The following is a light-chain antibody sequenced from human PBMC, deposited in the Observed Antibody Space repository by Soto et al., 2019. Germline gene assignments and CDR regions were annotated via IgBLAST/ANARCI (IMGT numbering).Light chain of an antibody. J-gene: IGLJ2*01. V-gene: IGLV2-8*01. CDR2: EVS. CDR3: SSYAGSHNLV. Sequence: QSALTQPPSASGSPGQSVTISCTGTSSDVGGYYSVSWYQQHPGKAPKLIIYEVSKRPSGVPDRFSASKSDNTASLTVSGLQAEDEADYYCSSYAGSHNLVFGGGTKVTVL. CDR1: SSDVGGYYS.